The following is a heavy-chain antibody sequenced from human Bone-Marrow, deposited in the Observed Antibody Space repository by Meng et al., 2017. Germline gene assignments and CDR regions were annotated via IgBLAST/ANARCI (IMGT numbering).Heavy chain of an antibody. V-gene: IGHV3-66*02. CDR2: IYSGGST. D-gene: IGHD5-18*01. J-gene: IGHJ4*02. Sequence: GGSLRLSCAASGFTVSSNYMSWVRQAPGKGLEWVSVIYSGGSTYYADSVKGRFTISRDNSKNTLYLQMNSLRAEDTAVYYCARGLVDTATIYYFDYWGQGTLVTVSS. CDR3: ARGLVDTATIYYFDY. CDR1: GFTVSSNY.